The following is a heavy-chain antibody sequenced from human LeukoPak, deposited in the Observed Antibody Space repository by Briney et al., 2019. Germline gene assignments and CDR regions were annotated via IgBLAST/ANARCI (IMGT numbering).Heavy chain of an antibody. CDR1: GFTFSSYS. J-gene: IGHJ4*02. Sequence: PGGSLRLSCAASGFTFSSYSMNWVRQAPGKGLEWVSSISSSSSYIYYADSVKGRFTISRDNAKNSLYLQVNSLRAEDTAVYYCARSEGYGDYAESYFDYWGQGTLVTVSS. V-gene: IGHV3-21*01. D-gene: IGHD4-17*01. CDR3: ARSEGYGDYAESYFDY. CDR2: ISSSSSYI.